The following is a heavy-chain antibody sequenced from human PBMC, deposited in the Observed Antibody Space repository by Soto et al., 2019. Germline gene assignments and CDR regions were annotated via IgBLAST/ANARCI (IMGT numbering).Heavy chain of an antibody. D-gene: IGHD2-15*01. CDR1: GYTFTGYY. J-gene: IGHJ4*02. CDR2: INPNSGGT. V-gene: IGHV1-2*02. Sequence: ASVKVSCKASGYTFTGYYMHWVRQAPGQGLEWMGWINPNSGGTNYAQKFQGRVTMTRDTSISTAYMELSRLRSDDTAVYYCARSYCSGGSCYSGPDYWGQGTLVTVS. CDR3: ARSYCSGGSCYSGPDY.